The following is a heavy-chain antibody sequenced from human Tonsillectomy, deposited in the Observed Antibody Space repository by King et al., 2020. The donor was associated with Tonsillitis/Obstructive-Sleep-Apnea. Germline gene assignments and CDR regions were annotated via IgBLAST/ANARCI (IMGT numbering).Heavy chain of an antibody. V-gene: IGHV5-10-1*03. CDR3: ARSAYSNAFSDYYYVMDV. CDR2: IDPSDSYT. J-gene: IGHJ6*02. CDR1: GYIFTNYW. Sequence: QLVQSGAEVKKPGESLRISCKGSGYIFTNYWINWVRQMPGKGLEWMGTIDPSDSYTNYSPSFQGHVSISTDKSITTVYMQWSSLKPSDTAMYYCARSAYSNAFSDYYYVMDVWGQGTTVTVSS. D-gene: IGHD4-11*01.